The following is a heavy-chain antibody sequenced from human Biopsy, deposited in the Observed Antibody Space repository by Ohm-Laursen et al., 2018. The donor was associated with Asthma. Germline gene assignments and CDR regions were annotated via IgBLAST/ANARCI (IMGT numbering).Heavy chain of an antibody. CDR3: ASDFPKDYVRYNFQF. Sequence: GASVKVSCKISGYSLTDLSMHWVRQAPGQGLEWMGGHDPEEGGTENARRFQGRVTMTEDTSTDTAYMELSSLSSDDTAVYYCASDFPKDYVRYNFQFWGQGTLVTVSS. D-gene: IGHD4-17*01. CDR2: HDPEEGGT. V-gene: IGHV1-24*01. J-gene: IGHJ4*02. CDR1: GYSLTDLS.